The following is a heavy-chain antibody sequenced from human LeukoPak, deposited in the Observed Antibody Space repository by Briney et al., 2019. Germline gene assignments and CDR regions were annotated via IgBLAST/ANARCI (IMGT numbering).Heavy chain of an antibody. J-gene: IGHJ3*02. V-gene: IGHV3-15*01. D-gene: IGHD6-6*01. Sequence: GGSLRLSCAASGFTISNAWMSWVRQAPGKGLEWAGRIKSKTDGGTTDYAAPVKGRFTISRDDSKNTLYLQMNSLKTEDTAVYYCTTGTAARFAFDIWGQGTMVTVSS. CDR2: IKSKTDGGTT. CDR1: GFTISNAW. CDR3: TTGTAARFAFDI.